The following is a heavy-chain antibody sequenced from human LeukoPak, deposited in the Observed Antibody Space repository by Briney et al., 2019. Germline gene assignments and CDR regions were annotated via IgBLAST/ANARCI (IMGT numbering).Heavy chain of an antibody. V-gene: IGHV4-4*07. J-gene: IGHJ6*03. CDR1: GGSISSYY. CDR2: IYTSGST. Sequence: SETLSLTCTVSGGSISSYYWSWIRQPAGKGLEWIGRIYTSGSTNYNPSLKSRATMSVDTSKNQFSLKLSSVTAADTAVYYCARDKEVPAYEPQKYYMDVWGKGTTVTVSS. CDR3: ARDKEVPAYEPQKYYMDV. D-gene: IGHD2-2*01.